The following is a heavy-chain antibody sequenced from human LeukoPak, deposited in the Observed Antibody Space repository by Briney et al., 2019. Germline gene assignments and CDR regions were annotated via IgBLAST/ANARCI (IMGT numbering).Heavy chain of an antibody. CDR3: ARGDFWAAAGKRDPSFDY. V-gene: IGHV3-30*02. J-gene: IGHJ4*02. CDR2: IRYDGSNK. Sequence: GGSLRLSCAASGFTFSSYGMHWVRQAPGKGLEWVAFIRYDGSNKYYADSVKGRFTISRDNSKNTLYLQMNSLRAEDTAVYYCARGDFWAAAGKRDPSFDYWGQGTLVTVSS. D-gene: IGHD6-13*01. CDR1: GFTFSSYG.